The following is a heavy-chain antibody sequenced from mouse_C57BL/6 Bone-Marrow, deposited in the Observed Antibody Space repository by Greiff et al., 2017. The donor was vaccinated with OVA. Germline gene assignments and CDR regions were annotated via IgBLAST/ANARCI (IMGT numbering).Heavy chain of an antibody. V-gene: IGHV3-6*01. Sequence: ESGPGLVKPSQSLSLTCSVTGYSITSGYYWNWIRQFPGNKLEWMGYISYDGSNNYNPSLKNRISITRDTSKNQFFLKLNSVTTEDTATYYCARDRGGLLYYAMDYWGQGTSVTVSS. D-gene: IGHD2-10*01. J-gene: IGHJ4*01. CDR1: GYSITSGYY. CDR3: ARDRGGLLYYAMDY. CDR2: ISYDGSN.